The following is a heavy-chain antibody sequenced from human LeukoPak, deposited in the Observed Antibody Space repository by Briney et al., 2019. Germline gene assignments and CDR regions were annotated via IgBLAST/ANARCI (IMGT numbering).Heavy chain of an antibody. CDR1: GGSISSGGYH. CDR3: ARDPEGYKHFDY. J-gene: IGHJ4*02. V-gene: IGHV4-61*02. Sequence: PSETLSLTCTVSGGSISSGGYHWSWIRQPAGKGLEWIGRIYTSGSTSYNPSLKSRVTISVDTSKNQFSLKLSSVTAADTAVYYCARDPEGYKHFDYWGQGTLVTVSS. D-gene: IGHD1-14*01. CDR2: IYTSGST.